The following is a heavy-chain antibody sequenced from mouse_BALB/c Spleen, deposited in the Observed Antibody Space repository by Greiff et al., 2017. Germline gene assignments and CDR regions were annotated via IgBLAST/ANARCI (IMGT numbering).Heavy chain of an antibody. J-gene: IGHJ4*01. CDR1: GYSITSDYA. D-gene: IGHD2-10*01. Sequence: EVKLMESGPGLVKPSQSLSLTCTVTGYSITSDYAWNWIRQFPGNKLECMGYISYSGSTSYNPSLKSRISITRDTSKNQFFLQLNSVTTEDTATYYCARTYYGKGAMDYWGQGTSVTVSS. CDR2: ISYSGST. V-gene: IGHV3-2*02. CDR3: ARTYYGKGAMDY.